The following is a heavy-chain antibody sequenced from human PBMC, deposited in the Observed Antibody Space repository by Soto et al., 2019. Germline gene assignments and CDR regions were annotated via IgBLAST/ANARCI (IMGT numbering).Heavy chain of an antibody. J-gene: IGHJ6*02. CDR3: ARGHSTDCSNGVCSFFYNHEMDV. V-gene: IGHV1-2*06. CDR2: INPKSGGT. Sequence: ASVKVSCKASGYSFSDYHIHWVRQAPGQGLEWLGRINPKSGGTSSAQKFQGRVTMTRDTSISTAYMELTRLRSDDTAVYFCARGHSTDCSNGVCSFFYNHEMDVWGQGTRSPSP. CDR1: GYSFSDYH. D-gene: IGHD2-8*01.